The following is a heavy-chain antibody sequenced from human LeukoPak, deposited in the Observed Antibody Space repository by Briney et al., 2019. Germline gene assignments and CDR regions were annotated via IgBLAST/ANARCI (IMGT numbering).Heavy chain of an antibody. CDR3: ARGRVVVVPATMIREDDAFDI. V-gene: IGHV3-48*04. CDR1: GFTFSTYS. D-gene: IGHD2-2*01. Sequence: PGGSLRLSCAASGFTFSTYSMNWVRQAPGKGLEWVSYISTSSNNTNYADSVKGRFTISRDNARNSLYLQMNSLRAEDTAVYYCARGRVVVVPATMIREDDAFDIWGPGTMVTVSS. CDR2: ISTSSNNT. J-gene: IGHJ3*02.